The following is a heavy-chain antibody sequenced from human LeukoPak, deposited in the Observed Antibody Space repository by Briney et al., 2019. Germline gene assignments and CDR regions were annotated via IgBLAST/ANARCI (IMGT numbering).Heavy chain of an antibody. CDR2: ISFDGSDK. CDR3: ARDQPGTYTLSST. CDR1: GFTFSNYA. V-gene: IGHV3-30-3*01. J-gene: IGHJ5*02. D-gene: IGHD6-19*01. Sequence: GGSLRLSCAASGFTFSNYAMHWVRQAPGKGLEWVAFISFDGSDKYYADSVKGRFTISRDNSKNTLYLRMNSLRAEDTAVYYCARDQPGTYTLSSTWGQGTLVTVSS.